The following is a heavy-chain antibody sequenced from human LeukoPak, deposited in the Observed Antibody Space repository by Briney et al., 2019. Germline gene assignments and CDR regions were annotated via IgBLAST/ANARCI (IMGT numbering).Heavy chain of an antibody. J-gene: IGHJ6*02. CDR2: IYHSGST. D-gene: IGHD3-10*01. CDR3: ARAGYGMDV. V-gene: IGHV4-38-2*02. Sequence: SETLSLTCTVSGYSISSGYYWGWIRQPPGKGLEWIGSIYHSGSTYYNPSLKSRVTISVDTSKNQFSLKLSSVTAADTAVYYCARAGYGMDVWGQGTTVTVPS. CDR1: GYSISSGYY.